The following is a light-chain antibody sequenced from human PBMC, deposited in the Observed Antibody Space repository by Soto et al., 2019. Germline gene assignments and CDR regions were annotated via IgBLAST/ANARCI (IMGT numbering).Light chain of an antibody. V-gene: IGKV1-5*03. Sequence: DIQMTQSPSTLSASVGDRVTITCRAIESISNFLAWYQQKPGKAPNLLIYKASSLESGVPSRFSGSGSGTEFTLTISSLQSEDFAIYYCQQYKSWPPAWTFGQGTKVDIK. J-gene: IGKJ1*01. CDR2: KAS. CDR3: QQYKSWPPAWT. CDR1: ESISNF.